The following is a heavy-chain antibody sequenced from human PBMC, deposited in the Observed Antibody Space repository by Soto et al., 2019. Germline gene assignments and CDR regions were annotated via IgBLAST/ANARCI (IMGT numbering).Heavy chain of an antibody. CDR3: AKGALRRTDS. CDR1: GFTFRNYA. V-gene: IGHV3-23*01. D-gene: IGHD2-15*01. CDR2: ISGSGTDT. J-gene: IGHJ4*02. Sequence: GGSLRLSCATSGFTFRNYAMTWVRQAPGKGLEWVSAISGSGTDTYYADSVKGRFTISRDNSKNTLYLQMSSLRAEDTAVYYCAKGALRRTDSWGQGTLVTVSS.